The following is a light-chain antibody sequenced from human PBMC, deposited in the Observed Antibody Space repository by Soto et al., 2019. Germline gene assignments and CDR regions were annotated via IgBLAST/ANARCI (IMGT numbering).Light chain of an antibody. Sequence: EIVMTQSPATLSVSPGERATLSCRASQSVGANLAWYQQKPGQAPRLLIYGASTRAAGISPRFSGGGSGTEFILTIRSLQSEDFVVYYCQQYTYWPRTFGQGTKVGIK. CDR3: QQYTYWPRT. CDR1: QSVGAN. CDR2: GAS. V-gene: IGKV3-15*01. J-gene: IGKJ1*01.